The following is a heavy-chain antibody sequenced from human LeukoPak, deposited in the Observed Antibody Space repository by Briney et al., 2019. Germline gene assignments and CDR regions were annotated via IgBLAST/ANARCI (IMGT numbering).Heavy chain of an antibody. J-gene: IGHJ4*02. V-gene: IGHV1-2*02. CDR2: INPNSGGT. Sequence: GASVKVSCKASGYSFTSHYMHWVRQAPGQGLEWMGWINPNSGGTNYAQKFQGRVTMTRDTSISTAYMELSRLRSDDTAVYYCARASISGWYRYWGQGTLVTVSS. D-gene: IGHD6-19*01. CDR3: ARASISGWYRY. CDR1: GYSFTSHY.